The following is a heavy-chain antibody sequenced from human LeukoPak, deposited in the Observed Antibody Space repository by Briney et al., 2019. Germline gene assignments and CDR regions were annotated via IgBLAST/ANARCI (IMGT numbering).Heavy chain of an antibody. J-gene: IGHJ5*02. CDR3: ARSGGWSPYNWFDP. Sequence: SETLSLTCAVYGGSFSGYYWSWIRQPPGKGLEWIGEINHSGSTNYNPSLKSRVTISVDTSKNQFSLKLSSVTAADTAVYYCARSGGWSPYNWFDPWGQGTLVTVSS. CDR2: INHSGST. D-gene: IGHD6-19*01. V-gene: IGHV4-34*01. CDR1: GGSFSGYY.